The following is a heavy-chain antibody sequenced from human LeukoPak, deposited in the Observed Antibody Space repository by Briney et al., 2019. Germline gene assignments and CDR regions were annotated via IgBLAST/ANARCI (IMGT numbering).Heavy chain of an antibody. J-gene: IGHJ3*02. CDR1: GSTFSTYW. D-gene: IGHD6-6*01. CDR3: ATAKAAPGDAFGI. CDR2: IISTGTYV. V-gene: IGHV3-21*01. Sequence: GGSLRLSCAASGSTFSTYWMTWVRQAPGKGLEWVSSIISTGTYVYYADSVKGRFTISRDSAESSLYLQMNSLRAEDTAVYYCATAKAAPGDAFGIWGQGTMVTVSS.